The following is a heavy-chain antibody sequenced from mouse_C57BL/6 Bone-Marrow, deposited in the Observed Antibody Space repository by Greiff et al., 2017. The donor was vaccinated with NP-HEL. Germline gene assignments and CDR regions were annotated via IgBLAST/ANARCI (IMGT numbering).Heavy chain of an antibody. D-gene: IGHD2-4*01. J-gene: IGHJ4*01. Sequence: EVMLVESEGGVVQPGSSMKLSCTASGFTFSDYYMAWVRQVPEKGLEWVANINYDGSSTYYLDSLKSRFIISRDNAKNILYLQMRSLKSEDTATYYCAREGGLRRRTYAMDYWGQGTSVTVSS. CDR2: INYDGSST. V-gene: IGHV5-16*01. CDR3: AREGGLRRRTYAMDY. CDR1: GFTFSDYY.